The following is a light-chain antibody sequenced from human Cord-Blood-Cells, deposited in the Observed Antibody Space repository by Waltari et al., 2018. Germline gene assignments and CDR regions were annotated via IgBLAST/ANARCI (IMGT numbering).Light chain of an antibody. J-gene: IGKJ4*01. V-gene: IGKV1-12*02. CDR2: AGS. CDR3: QQANSFP. Sequence: DIQMTQPPSSVSASVGDRVTITCRASQGISSWIVWYQQKPGKAPKLLIYAGSILQSEVPSRFSGIASWTDLTRTVNSLHPEDFATYYCQQANSFPFGGGTKVEIK. CDR1: QGISSW.